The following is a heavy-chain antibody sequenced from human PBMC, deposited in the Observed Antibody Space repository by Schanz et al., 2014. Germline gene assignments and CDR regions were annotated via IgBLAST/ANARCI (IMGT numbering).Heavy chain of an antibody. V-gene: IGHV1-2*04. D-gene: IGHD2-8*02. J-gene: IGHJ3*01. Sequence: QGQLVQSGPAVKEPGASVKVSCEASRYTFNTYGLNWVRQAPGQGLEWMGWINPNSGTTNYAQKCQGWVTMTRDTSISTAYMELRSLRSDDTAMYYCATMWGYCTATACQILEVLDVWGQGTMVTVSS. CDR3: ATMWGYCTATACQILEVLDV. CDR2: INPNSGTT. CDR1: RYTFNTYG.